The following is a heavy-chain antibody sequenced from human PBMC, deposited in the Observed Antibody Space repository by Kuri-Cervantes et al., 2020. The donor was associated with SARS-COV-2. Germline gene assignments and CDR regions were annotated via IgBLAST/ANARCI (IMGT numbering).Heavy chain of an antibody. CDR1: GLTFSDYG. V-gene: IGHV3-33*06. J-gene: IGHJ6*02. D-gene: IGHD6-19*01. CDR3: AKDVYSSGWQFITRPSYGMDV. CDR2: IWYDESNE. Sequence: GESLKISCAASGLTFSDYGMHWVRQAPGKGLEWVAVIWYDESNEYYADSVKGRFTISRDNSKNTLYLQTNSLRAEDTAVYYCAKDVYSSGWQFITRPSYGMDVWGQGTTVTVSS.